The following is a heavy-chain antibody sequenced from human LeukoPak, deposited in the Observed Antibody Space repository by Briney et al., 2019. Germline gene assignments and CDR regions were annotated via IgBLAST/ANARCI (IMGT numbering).Heavy chain of an antibody. Sequence: PGGSLRLSCAASGFTFSSYAMSWVRQAPGKGLEWVANIKQDGSEKYYVDSVKGRFTISRDNANNSLCLQMSSLRVEDTAVYYCARFRSDFGGSFDYWGQGTLVTVSS. CDR2: IKQDGSEK. CDR3: ARFRSDFGGSFDY. V-gene: IGHV3-7*01. CDR1: GFTFSSYA. J-gene: IGHJ4*02. D-gene: IGHD4-23*01.